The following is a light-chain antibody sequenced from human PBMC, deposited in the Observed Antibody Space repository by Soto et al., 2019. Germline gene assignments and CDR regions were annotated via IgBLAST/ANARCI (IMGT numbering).Light chain of an antibody. CDR3: QQYNSDSPWT. J-gene: IGKJ1*01. Sequence: DIKMTQSPSTLSASVGDRVIITCRASQSISDYLAWYQQKPGKAPKLLIYDASSLESGVPSRFSGSGSGTEFTLTISSLQPDDFATYYCQQYNSDSPWTFGQGTKVDI. CDR2: DAS. CDR1: QSISDY. V-gene: IGKV1-5*01.